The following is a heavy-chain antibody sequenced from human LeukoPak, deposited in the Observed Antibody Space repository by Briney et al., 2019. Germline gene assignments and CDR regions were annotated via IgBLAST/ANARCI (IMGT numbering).Heavy chain of an antibody. CDR1: GGSFSGYY. CDR3: TREYGFMTTVFHAFDI. D-gene: IGHD4-17*01. V-gene: IGHV4-34*01. Sequence: PSETLSLTCAVYGGSFSGYYWSWIRQPPGKGLEWIGEINHSGSTNYNPSLKSRVTISVDTSKNQFSLKLSSVTAADTAIYYCTREYGFMTTVFHAFDIWGQGTMATVSS. J-gene: IGHJ3*02. CDR2: INHSGST.